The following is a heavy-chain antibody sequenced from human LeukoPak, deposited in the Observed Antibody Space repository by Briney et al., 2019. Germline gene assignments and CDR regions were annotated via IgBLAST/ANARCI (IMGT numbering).Heavy chain of an antibody. Sequence: ASVKVSCKVSGYTLTELSMHWVRQAPGQGLEWMGIINPSGGSTGYAQKFQGRVTMTRDTSTSTVYMELSSLRSEDTAVYYCARNLEGEGYCSGGSCSNWFDPWGQGTLVTVSS. V-gene: IGHV1-46*01. J-gene: IGHJ5*02. CDR1: GYTLTELS. D-gene: IGHD2-15*01. CDR2: INPSGGST. CDR3: ARNLEGEGYCSGGSCSNWFDP.